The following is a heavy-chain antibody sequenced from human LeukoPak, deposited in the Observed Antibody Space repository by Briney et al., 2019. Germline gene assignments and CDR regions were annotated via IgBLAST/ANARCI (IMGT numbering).Heavy chain of an antibody. V-gene: IGHV3-74*01. D-gene: IGHD2-2*01. Sequence: GGSLRLSCVPSGFTFSSYWMHCVRQAPGKGLVWVSRINIDGSTINYADSVKGRFTISRDNAKNTLYLQMNSLRAEDTAVYYCARAGQYRFDYWGQGTLVTVSS. J-gene: IGHJ4*02. CDR1: GFTFSSYW. CDR3: ARAGQYRFDY. CDR2: INIDGSTI.